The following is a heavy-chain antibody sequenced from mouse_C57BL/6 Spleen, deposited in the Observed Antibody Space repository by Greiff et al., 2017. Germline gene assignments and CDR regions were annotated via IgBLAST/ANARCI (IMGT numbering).Heavy chain of an antibody. CDR3: ARIGNDYLFAY. CDR2: IYPGYGDT. Sequence: VNVVESGPELVKPGASVKISCKASGYAFSSSWMNWVKQRPGKGLEWIGRIYPGYGDTNYNGKFKGKATLTADKSSSTAYMQLSSLTSEDSAVYFCARIGNDYLFAYWGQGTLVTVSA. J-gene: IGHJ3*01. CDR1: GYAFSSSW. D-gene: IGHD2-4*01. V-gene: IGHV1-82*01.